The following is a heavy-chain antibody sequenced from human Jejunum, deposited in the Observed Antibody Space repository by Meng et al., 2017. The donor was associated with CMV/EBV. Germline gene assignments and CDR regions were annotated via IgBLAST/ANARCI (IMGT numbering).Heavy chain of an antibody. V-gene: IGHV3-35*01. CDR3: ARDPRNKGFDP. Sequence: CAASGFTFSNSAMNWVHQAPGKGLEWVSGVSWNGSRTHYADSVKGRFIISRDNSRNTLYLQTNSLRAEDTAVYYCARDPRNKGFDPWGQGTLVTVSS. CDR1: GFTFSNSA. D-gene: IGHD1-14*01. J-gene: IGHJ5*02. CDR2: VSWNGSRT.